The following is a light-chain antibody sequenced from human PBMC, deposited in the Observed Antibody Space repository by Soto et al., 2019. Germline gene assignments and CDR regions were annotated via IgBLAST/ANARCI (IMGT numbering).Light chain of an antibody. Sequence: DIQMTQSPSSLSASVGDRVTITCRASQSISRYLNWYQQKPGKAPKLLIYAASSWHSGVPSRFSGSGSGTDFTLTISSLQPEDFATYYCQQSYSTPGFTFGPGTKVDIK. J-gene: IGKJ3*01. CDR1: QSISRY. V-gene: IGKV1-39*01. CDR2: AAS. CDR3: QQSYSTPGFT.